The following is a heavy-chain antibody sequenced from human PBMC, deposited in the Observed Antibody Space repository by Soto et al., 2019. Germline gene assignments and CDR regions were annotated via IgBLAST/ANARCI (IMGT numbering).Heavy chain of an antibody. D-gene: IGHD3-16*01. CDR3: ARRLMAEFDF. Sequence: QLQVQESGSGLVKTSQTLSLTCTVSGASIDSGGYSWAWIRQPPGKGLEWIGHIYPIVTTYYNPSLQSRVTMTVDRSRNEVSLKLISATAADTAFYYCARRLMAEFDFWGRGTLVTVSS. J-gene: IGHJ4*02. CDR1: GASIDSGGYS. CDR2: IYPIVTT. V-gene: IGHV4-30-2*01.